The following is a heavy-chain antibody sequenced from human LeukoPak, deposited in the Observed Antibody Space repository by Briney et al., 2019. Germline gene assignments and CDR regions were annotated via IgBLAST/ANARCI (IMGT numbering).Heavy chain of an antibody. CDR3: AELGITMIGGV. V-gene: IGHV3-48*03. Sequence: QPGGSLRLSCAASGFTFSSYEMNWVRQAPGRGLEWVSYISSSGSTIYYADSVKGRFTISRDNAKNSLYLQMNSLRAEDTAVYYCAELGITMIGGVWGKGTTVTISS. J-gene: IGHJ6*04. CDR1: GFTFSSYE. D-gene: IGHD3-10*02. CDR2: ISSSGSTI.